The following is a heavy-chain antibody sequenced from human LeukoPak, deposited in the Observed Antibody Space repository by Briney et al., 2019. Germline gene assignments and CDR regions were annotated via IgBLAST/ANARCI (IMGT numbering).Heavy chain of an antibody. CDR2: IYYSGST. Sequence: SQTLSLTCTVSGGSISSGGYYWRWIRQHPGKGLEWIGYIYYSGSTYYNPSLKSRVTISVDTSKNQFSLKLSSVTAADTAVYYCARPGWELLDDAFDIWGQGTMVTVSA. V-gene: IGHV4-31*03. J-gene: IGHJ3*02. CDR3: ARPGWELLDDAFDI. CDR1: GGSISSGGYY. D-gene: IGHD1-26*01.